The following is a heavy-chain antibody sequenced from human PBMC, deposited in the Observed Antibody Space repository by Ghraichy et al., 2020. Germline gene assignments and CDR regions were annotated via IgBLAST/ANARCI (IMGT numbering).Heavy chain of an antibody. V-gene: IGHV3-74*01. Sequence: RGSLRLSCAASGFTFSSYWMHWVRQAPGKGLVWVSRINNDGSSTSYADSVKGRFTISRDNAKNTLYLQMNSLRAEDTAVYYCARRNSNSAIDYWGQGTLVTVSS. J-gene: IGHJ4*02. D-gene: IGHD4-11*01. CDR3: ARRNSNSAIDY. CDR1: GFTFSSYW. CDR2: INNDGSST.